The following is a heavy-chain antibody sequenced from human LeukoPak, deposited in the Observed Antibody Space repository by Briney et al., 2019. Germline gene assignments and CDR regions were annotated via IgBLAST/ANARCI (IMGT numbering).Heavy chain of an antibody. Sequence: SETLSLTCAVYGESFSGYYWSWIRQPPGKGLEWIGEVNHSGSTNYNPSLKSRVTISVDTSKNQFSLKLCSVTAADTAVYYCARGGPGQQLVLVYWGQGTLVTVSS. D-gene: IGHD6-13*01. J-gene: IGHJ4*02. CDR2: VNHSGST. CDR3: ARGGPGQQLVLVY. V-gene: IGHV4-34*01. CDR1: GESFSGYY.